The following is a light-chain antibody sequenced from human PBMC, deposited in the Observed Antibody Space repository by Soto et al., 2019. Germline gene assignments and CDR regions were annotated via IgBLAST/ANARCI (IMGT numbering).Light chain of an antibody. Sequence: QSVLTQPPSVSWAPGQRVTISCTGRSSNIGAGYDVHWYQQLPGTAPKLLSHGNSNRPSGVPDRFSGSKSGTSASLAITGLQAEDEGDYYCQSYDNKLSAYVFGPGTKVTVL. V-gene: IGLV1-40*01. CDR3: QSYDNKLSAYV. J-gene: IGLJ1*01. CDR2: GNS. CDR1: SSNIGAGYD.